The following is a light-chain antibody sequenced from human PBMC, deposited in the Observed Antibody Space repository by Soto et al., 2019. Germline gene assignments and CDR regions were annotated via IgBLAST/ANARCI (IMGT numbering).Light chain of an antibody. CDR2: RAS. V-gene: IGKV1-5*03. CDR3: QQYSSYST. CDR1: QNINNW. Sequence: DITMTQSPSTLSASVGDRVTITCRASQNINNWLAWYQQKPGKAPKLLIYRASSLENGVPSRFSGRGSGTDFILTITSLQPDDFATSYCQQYSSYSTFGQGTKVEIK. J-gene: IGKJ1*01.